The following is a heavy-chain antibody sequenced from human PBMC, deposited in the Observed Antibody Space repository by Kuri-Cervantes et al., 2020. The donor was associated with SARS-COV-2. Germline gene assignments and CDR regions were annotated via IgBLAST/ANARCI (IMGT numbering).Heavy chain of an antibody. Sequence: SETLSLTCTVSGGSISSYYWSWIRQPPGKGLEWIGYIYYSGSTNYNASLKSRVTISVDTSKNQFSQKLSSVTAADTAVYYCARATRLLWFESGPWYFDLWGRGTLVTVSS. D-gene: IGHD3-10*01. V-gene: IGHV4-59*01. CDR1: GGSISSYY. CDR2: IYYSGST. CDR3: ARATRLLWFESGPWYFDL. J-gene: IGHJ2*01.